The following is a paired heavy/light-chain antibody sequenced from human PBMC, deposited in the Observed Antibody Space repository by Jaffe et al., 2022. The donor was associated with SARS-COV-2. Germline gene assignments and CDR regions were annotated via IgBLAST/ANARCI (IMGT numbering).Light chain of an antibody. J-gene: IGKJ1*01. V-gene: IGKV3-15*01. CDR1: QSVDSN. Sequence: EIVMTQSPATLSVSPGERATLFCRASQSVDSNLAWYQQKPGQAPRLLVYDASTRATGIPARFSGSGSGTEFTLTISSLQSEDFAVYYCQQYNKWPPWTFGQGTKVEIK. CDR2: DAS. CDR3: QQYNKWPPWT.
Heavy chain of an antibody. Sequence: EVQLVESGGGLVQPGGSLRLSCAASGFTFSTYNMNWVRQAPGKGLEWVSYISTSSNTIYYADSVKGRFTISRDNAKSSLSLQMNSLRAEDTAVYYCARDVLKFDCWGQGTLVTVSS. V-gene: IGHV3-48*01. CDR2: ISTSSNTI. D-gene: IGHD3-10*02. CDR3: ARDVLKFDC. J-gene: IGHJ4*02. CDR1: GFTFSTYN.